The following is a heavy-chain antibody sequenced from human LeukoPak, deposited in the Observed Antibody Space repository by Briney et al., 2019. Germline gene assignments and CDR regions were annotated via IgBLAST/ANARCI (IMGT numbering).Heavy chain of an antibody. J-gene: IGHJ6*03. CDR2: IYYSGST. V-gene: IGHV4-59*08. CDR1: GGSISSYY. Sequence: SETLSLTCTVSGGSISSYYWSWIRQPPGEGLEWIGYIYYSGSTNYNPSLKSRVTISVDTSKNQFSLKLSSVTAADTAVYYCARVYGSGSYKYYYYYYYMDVWGKGTTVTVSS. D-gene: IGHD3-10*01. CDR3: ARVYGSGSYKYYYYYYYMDV.